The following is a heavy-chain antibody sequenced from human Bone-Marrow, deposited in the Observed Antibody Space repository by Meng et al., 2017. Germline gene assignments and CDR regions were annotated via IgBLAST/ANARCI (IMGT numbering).Heavy chain of an antibody. CDR1: GFTFSDYW. D-gene: IGHD6-25*01. V-gene: IGHV3-74*02. CDR3: ARGSAGFDI. CDR2: INNDGSTT. Sequence: VQLVESGGGVVQPGWSLRLSCAGSGFTFSDYWMHWVRQVPGKGLVWVSHINNDGSTTTYAGSVKGRFTISRDNAKNTMYLQMNSLRAEDTALYFCARGSAGFDIWGQGTLVTVSS. J-gene: IGHJ4*02.